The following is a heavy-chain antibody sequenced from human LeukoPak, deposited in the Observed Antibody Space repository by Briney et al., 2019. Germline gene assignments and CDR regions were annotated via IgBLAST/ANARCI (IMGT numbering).Heavy chain of an antibody. V-gene: IGHV4-39*07. D-gene: IGHD2-2*01. CDR1: GGSISSSSYY. CDR3: ARDRACSSTSCYDAFDI. J-gene: IGHJ3*02. Sequence: SETLSLTCTVSGGSISSSSYYWGWIRQPPGKGLEWIGSIYYSGSTYYSPSLKSRVTISVDTSKNQFSLKLSSVTAADTAVYYCARDRACSSTSCYDAFDIWGQGTMVTVSS. CDR2: IYYSGST.